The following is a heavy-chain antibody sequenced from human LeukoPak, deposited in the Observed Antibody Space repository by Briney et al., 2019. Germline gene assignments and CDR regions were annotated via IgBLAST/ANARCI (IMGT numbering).Heavy chain of an antibody. Sequence: SETLSLTCAVYGGSFSGYYWSWIRQPPGKGLEWIGEINHSGSTNYNPSLKSRVTISVDTSKNQFSLKLSSVTAADTAVYYCARATGYSGSWYRGSHYMGVWGKGTTVTVSS. CDR3: ARATGYSGSWYRGSHYMGV. CDR2: INHSGST. J-gene: IGHJ6*03. D-gene: IGHD6-13*01. CDR1: GGSFSGYY. V-gene: IGHV4-34*01.